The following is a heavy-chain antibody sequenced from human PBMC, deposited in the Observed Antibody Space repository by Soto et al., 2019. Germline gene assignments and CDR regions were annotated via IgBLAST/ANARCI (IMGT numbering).Heavy chain of an antibody. V-gene: IGHV3-23*01. D-gene: IGHD3-3*01. CDR3: AKDRVIFGVVIDDY. J-gene: IGHJ4*02. CDR1: RFTFSSYA. CDR2: SSGSGGST. Sequence: VGSLRLSCAASRFTFSSYAMSWVRQAPGKGLEYVSTSSGSGGSTHYADSVKGRFTISRDNSKNTLHLEMNSLRAEDTAVYYCAKDRVIFGVVIDDYWGQGTLVTVSS.